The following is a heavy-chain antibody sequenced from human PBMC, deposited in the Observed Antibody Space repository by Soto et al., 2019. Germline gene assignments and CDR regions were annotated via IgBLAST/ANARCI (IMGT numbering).Heavy chain of an antibody. CDR2: IYYSGST. Sequence: KPSETLSLTCTVSGGSVSSGSYYWSWIRQPPGKGLEWIGYIYYSGSTNYNPSLKSRVTISVDTSKNQFSLKLSSVTAADTAVYYXARSDYDYVWGSYRYDYWGQGTLVTVSS. CDR1: GGSVSSGSYY. J-gene: IGHJ4*02. CDR3: ARSDYDYVWGSYRYDY. D-gene: IGHD3-16*02. V-gene: IGHV4-61*01.